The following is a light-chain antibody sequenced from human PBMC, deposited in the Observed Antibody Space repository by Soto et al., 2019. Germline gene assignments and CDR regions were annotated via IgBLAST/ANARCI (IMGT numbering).Light chain of an antibody. V-gene: IGLV2-14*01. CDR3: TSYTAKNTLV. CDR2: DVN. Sequence: QPALTQPASVSGSPGQSITISCSGPTSDIHDFNSISWYRHHPGKAPRLIVYDVNKRPSGISPRFSGSKSGLTASLTISGLQGEDEADYFCTSYTAKNTLVFGTGTKVTV. J-gene: IGLJ1*01. CDR1: TSDIHDFNS.